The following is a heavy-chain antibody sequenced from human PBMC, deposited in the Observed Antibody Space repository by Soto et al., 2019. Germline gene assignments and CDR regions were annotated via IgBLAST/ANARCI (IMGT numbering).Heavy chain of an antibody. CDR2: INHSGST. CDR3: ARQTSTVVYDY. D-gene: IGHD4-17*01. J-gene: IGHJ4*02. CDR1: GGSFSGYY. Sequence: SETLSLTCAVYGGSFSGYYWSWIRQPPGKGLEWIGEINHSGSTNYNPSLKSRVTISVDTSKNQFSLKLSSVTAADTAVYYCARQTSTVVYDYWGQGTLVTVPQ. V-gene: IGHV4-34*01.